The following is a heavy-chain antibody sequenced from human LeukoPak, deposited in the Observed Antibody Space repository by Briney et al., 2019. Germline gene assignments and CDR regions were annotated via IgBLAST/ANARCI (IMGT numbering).Heavy chain of an antibody. J-gene: IGHJ4*02. CDR2: INQDGDEK. V-gene: IGHV3-7*02. CDR3: ARPYDSNRDHSGYGY. D-gene: IGHD5-12*01. Sequence: PGGSLRLSCATSGFTFSNYWMSWVRQAPGKGLEWVANINQDGDEKCYADSVKGRFTMSRDNAKNSLYLQMNSLRADDTAVYYCARPYDSNRDHSGYGYWGRGTLVTASS. CDR1: GFTFSNYW.